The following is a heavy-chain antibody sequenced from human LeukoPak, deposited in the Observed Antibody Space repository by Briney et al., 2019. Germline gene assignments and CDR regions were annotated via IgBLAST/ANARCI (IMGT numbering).Heavy chain of an antibody. Sequence: PSETLSLTCSISGGTITSGRYYWDWIRQSPGKGLEWIGKIYYGGSTYYNPSLKSRVSISVDTSKNQFFLNLTSVTAADSAIYYCARARFTMVRGVLYYFYGMDVWGQGTTVAVSS. CDR3: ARARFTMVRGVLYYFYGMDV. J-gene: IGHJ6*02. CDR1: GGTITSGRYY. CDR2: IYYGGST. V-gene: IGHV4-39*01. D-gene: IGHD3-10*01.